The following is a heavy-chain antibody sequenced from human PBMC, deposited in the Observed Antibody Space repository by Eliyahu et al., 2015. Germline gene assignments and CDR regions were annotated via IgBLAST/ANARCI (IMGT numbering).Heavy chain of an antibody. CDR1: XNSFTTYY. CDR2: ITPSDGTT. CDR3: ARDQGATSWSYYGMDV. V-gene: IGHV1-46*03. Sequence: QVQLVQSGAXVKKPGASVKLSCKASXNSFTTYYMYWVRQAPGQGLEWXGRITPSDGTTTYAQTWQGRVTMTRDTSTSTVYMELSSLRSEDTAVYYCARDQGATSWSYYGMDVWGQGTTVIVSX. D-gene: IGHD2-2*01. J-gene: IGHJ6*02.